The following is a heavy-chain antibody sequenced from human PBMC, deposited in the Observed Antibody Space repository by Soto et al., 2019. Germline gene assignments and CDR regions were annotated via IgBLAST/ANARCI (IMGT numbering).Heavy chain of an antibody. Sequence: PGGSLRLSCAASGFTFSSYVMSWVRQAPGKGLEWVSSISGSGDSEHYADSVKGRFTISRDNSKNTLSLQMNSLRAEDTAVYYCAVAVAGPTAIGYWGQGTLVTVSS. D-gene: IGHD6-19*01. CDR1: GFTFSSYV. V-gene: IGHV3-23*01. J-gene: IGHJ4*02. CDR2: ISGSGDSE. CDR3: AVAVAGPTAIGY.